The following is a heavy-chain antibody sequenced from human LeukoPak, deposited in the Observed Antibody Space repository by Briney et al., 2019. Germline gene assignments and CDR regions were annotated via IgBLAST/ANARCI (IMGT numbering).Heavy chain of an antibody. CDR3: ARVFMPHVAFDY. V-gene: IGHV1-46*01. CDR2: INPSGGST. D-gene: IGHD2-2*01. CDR1: GYTFTSYY. Sequence: ASGKVSCKASGYTFTSYYLHWVRQAPGQGLEWMGIINPSGGSTSYAQKFQGRVTMTSDTSTSTVYIELSSLRSEDTAVYYCARVFMPHVAFDYRASEPWSPSP. J-gene: IGHJ4*02.